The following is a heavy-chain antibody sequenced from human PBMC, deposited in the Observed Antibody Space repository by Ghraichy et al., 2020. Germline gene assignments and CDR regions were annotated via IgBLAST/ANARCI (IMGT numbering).Heavy chain of an antibody. D-gene: IGHD1-1*01. J-gene: IGHJ4*02. V-gene: IGHV3-66*02. CDR3: ARGGTWQLGSCYYDY. CDR2: IYSGGTI. CDR1: GFTVSSNY. Sequence: GGSLRLSCAASGFTVSSNYMSWVRQGPGKGLEWVSVIYSGGTIKYADSAKGRFTISRDNSKNTLYLQMNSLGPEDTAIYYCARGGTWQLGSCYYDYWGRGPLVTVSS.